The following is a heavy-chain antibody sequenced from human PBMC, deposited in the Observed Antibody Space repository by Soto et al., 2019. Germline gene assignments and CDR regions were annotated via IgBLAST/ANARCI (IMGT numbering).Heavy chain of an antibody. Sequence: QVQLVESGGGVVQPERSLRLSCTASGFTFSSYGMHWVRQAPGKGLEWVALISYDGSNKYYADSMRGRFTISRDNSKNTLYLQMNSLRAEDTAVYYCAKEKFGVGHYGSGSYLSFDYWGRGTLVTVSS. V-gene: IGHV3-30*18. CDR2: ISYDGSNK. J-gene: IGHJ4*02. D-gene: IGHD3-10*01. CDR3: AKEKFGVGHYGSGSYLSFDY. CDR1: GFTFSSYG.